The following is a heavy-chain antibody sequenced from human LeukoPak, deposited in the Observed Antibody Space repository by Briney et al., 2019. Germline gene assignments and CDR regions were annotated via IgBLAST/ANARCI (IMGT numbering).Heavy chain of an antibody. V-gene: IGHV3-30*04. CDR2: ISYDGSNK. CDR1: GFTFSSYA. CDR3: ARVYRGVIDY. J-gene: IGHJ4*02. Sequence: GGSLRLSCAASGFTFSSYAMHWVRQAPGKGLEWVAVISYDGSNKYYADSVKGRFTISRDNAKNSLYLQTNSLRAEDTAVYYCARVYRGVIDYWGQGTLVTVSS. D-gene: IGHD3-10*01.